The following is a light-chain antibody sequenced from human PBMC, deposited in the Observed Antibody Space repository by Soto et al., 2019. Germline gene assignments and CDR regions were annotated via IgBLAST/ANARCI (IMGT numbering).Light chain of an antibody. Sequence: EFGLTQSPGTLSWSAGERATVSCGAGQKVSNNYLAWYQQKHGQAPRLLIYGASTRATGIPDRFSGSGYGTDFNLTISRLEPEDFAVYYCQQYAASPYTFGQGTKVDIK. CDR3: QQYAASPYT. V-gene: IGKV3-20*01. CDR2: GAS. J-gene: IGKJ2*01. CDR1: QKVSNNY.